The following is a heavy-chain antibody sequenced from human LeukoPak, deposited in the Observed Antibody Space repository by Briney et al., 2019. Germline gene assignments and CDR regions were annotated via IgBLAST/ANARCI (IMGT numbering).Heavy chain of an antibody. CDR1: GFTFSSYG. CDR3: ARDVSYYYYMDV. J-gene: IGHJ6*03. Sequence: PGRSLRLSCAASGFTFSSYGMHWVRQAPGKGLEWVAVIWYDGSNKYYADSVKGRFTISRDNSKNMLYLQMNSLRAEDTAVYYCARDVSYYYYMDVWGKGTTVTVSS. CDR2: IWYDGSNK. D-gene: IGHD2-8*01. V-gene: IGHV3-33*01.